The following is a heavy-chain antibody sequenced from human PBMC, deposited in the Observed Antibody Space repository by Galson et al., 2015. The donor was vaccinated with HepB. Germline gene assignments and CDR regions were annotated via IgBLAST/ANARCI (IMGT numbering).Heavy chain of an antibody. Sequence: CAISGDSVSSNSAAWNWIRQSPSRGLEWLGRTYYRSKWYNDYAVSVKSRITINPDTSKNQFSLQLNPVTPEDTAVYYCARDVDCSSTSCYPNWFDPWGQGTLVTVSS. V-gene: IGHV6-1*01. J-gene: IGHJ5*02. CDR3: ARDVDCSSTSCYPNWFDP. CDR2: TYYRSKWYN. CDR1: GDSVSSNSAA. D-gene: IGHD2-2*01.